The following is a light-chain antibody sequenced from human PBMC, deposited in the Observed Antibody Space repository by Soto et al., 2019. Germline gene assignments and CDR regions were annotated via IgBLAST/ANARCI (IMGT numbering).Light chain of an antibody. CDR3: QQYNDWPLT. CDR1: QSLSDN. Sequence: IVMTQSPDTLAVSPGETVTLSCRASQSLSDNLAWYQQKTGQPPRLLIFRASSRASGIPARFSGGGSGTEFTLTISRLQSEDFAVYYCQQYNDWPLTFGGGTKVDIK. CDR2: RAS. V-gene: IGKV3-15*01. J-gene: IGKJ4*01.